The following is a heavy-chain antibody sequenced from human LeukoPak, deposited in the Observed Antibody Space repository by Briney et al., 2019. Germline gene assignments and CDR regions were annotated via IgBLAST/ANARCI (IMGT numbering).Heavy chain of an antibody. CDR2: VSDDGNSR. CDR1: GFSFSSCA. CDR3: VKEGEGPSSAPKTGPPS. J-gene: IGHJ4*02. D-gene: IGHD2-2*01. Sequence: PGGSLRLSCAASGFSFSSCAMSWVRQAPGKGPQWVSGVSDDGNSRYYADSLKGRFTISRDNSANTVYLQMNNLADEDTAVYYCVKEGEGPSSAPKTGPPSWGPPTLVTAS. V-gene: IGHV3-23*01.